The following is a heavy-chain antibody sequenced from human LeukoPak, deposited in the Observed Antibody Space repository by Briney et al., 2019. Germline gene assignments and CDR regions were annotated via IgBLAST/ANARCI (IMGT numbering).Heavy chain of an antibody. CDR3: ARRGYYDGSGYNFFDQ. V-gene: IGHV4-39*01. Sequence: SETLSLTCTVSSGSISSNSYYWAWIRQPPGKGLEWIGSINYSGSTYYNPSLKSRVTMAVDTSKNQFSLRLISVTAADTAVYYCARRGYYDGSGYNFFDQWGQGTLVTVTS. J-gene: IGHJ4*02. CDR2: INYSGST. D-gene: IGHD3-22*01. CDR1: SGSISSNSYY.